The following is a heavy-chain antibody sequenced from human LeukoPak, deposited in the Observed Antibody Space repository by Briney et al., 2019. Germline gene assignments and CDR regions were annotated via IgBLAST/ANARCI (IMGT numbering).Heavy chain of an antibody. CDR1: AYTFTGYY. J-gene: IGHJ6*03. CDR2: INPNSGGT. V-gene: IGHV1-2*02. D-gene: IGHD2-21*01. Sequence: ASVKVSCKASAYTFTGYYMHWVRQAPEQRLEWMGWINPNSGGTNYAQKFQGSVTMTRDTSISTAYMELSRLRSDDTAVYYCARGCATSLLPSFYYYMDVWGKGTTVTISS. CDR3: ARGCATSLLPSFYYYMDV.